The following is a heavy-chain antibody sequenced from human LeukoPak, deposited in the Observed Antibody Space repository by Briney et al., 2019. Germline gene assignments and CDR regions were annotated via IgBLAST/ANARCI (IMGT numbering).Heavy chain of an antibody. Sequence: SETLSLTCTVSGGSLSSYYWSWIRQPAGKGLEWIGRIYTSGSTNYNPSLKSRVTMSVDTSKNQFYLKLSSVTAADTAVYYCAGEYYYDSSGYYRWGQGTLVTVSS. D-gene: IGHD3-22*01. CDR2: IYTSGST. V-gene: IGHV4-4*07. CDR1: GGSLSSYY. CDR3: AGEYYYDSSGYYR. J-gene: IGHJ4*02.